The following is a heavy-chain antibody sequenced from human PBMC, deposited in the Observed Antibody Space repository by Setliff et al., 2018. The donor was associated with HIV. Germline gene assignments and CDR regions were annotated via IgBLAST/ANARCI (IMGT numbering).Heavy chain of an antibody. CDR3: AIHYDVLTGYYFFDY. D-gene: IGHD3-9*01. CDR2: IYYSGST. J-gene: IGHJ4*02. V-gene: IGHV4-39*01. CDR1: GGSISSSSYY. Sequence: PSETLSLTCTVSGGSISSSSYYWGWIRQPTGKGLEWIGSIYYSGSTYYNPSLKSRVTISVDTSKNQFSLKLSSVTAADTAVYYCAIHYDVLTGYYFFDYWGQGTLVTVSS.